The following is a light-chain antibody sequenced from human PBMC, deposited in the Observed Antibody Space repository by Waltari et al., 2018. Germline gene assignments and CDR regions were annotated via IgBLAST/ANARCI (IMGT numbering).Light chain of an antibody. CDR1: SGHSTNV. V-gene: IGLV4-69*01. J-gene: IGLJ3*02. Sequence: QLVLTQSPSASASLGASVKLTCTLSSGHSTNVIAWLQKRPEKGPRFVMKVNSDGRHSKGDGIPDRFSGSSSGAERYLTISSLQSEDEADYYCQTGGHGTWVFGGGTKLTVL. CDR2: VNSDGRH. CDR3: QTGGHGTWV.